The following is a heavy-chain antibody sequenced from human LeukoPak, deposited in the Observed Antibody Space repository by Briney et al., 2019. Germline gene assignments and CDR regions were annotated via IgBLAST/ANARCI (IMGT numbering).Heavy chain of an antibody. CDR2: ISYDGSNK. CDR3: ARDRTNFDY. D-gene: IGHD1-1*01. Sequence: PGRSLRLSCAAAGFTFSSYGMHWVRQAPGKGLEWVAVISYDGSNKYYADSVKGRFTISRDNSKNTLYLQMNSLRAEDTAVYYCARDRTNFDYWGQGTLVTVSS. J-gene: IGHJ4*02. CDR1: GFTFSSYG. V-gene: IGHV3-30*03.